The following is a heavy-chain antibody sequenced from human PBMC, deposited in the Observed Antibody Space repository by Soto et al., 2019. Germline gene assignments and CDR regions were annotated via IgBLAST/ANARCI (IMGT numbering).Heavy chain of an antibody. D-gene: IGHD3-10*01. CDR2: SYCSRNT. J-gene: IGHJ6*02. CDR1: GCSISSYY. Sequence: WETLSPPLTVSGCSISSYYWTGIRQPPGKGLEWIVESYCSRNTNYNHSLKSRVTISVDTSKTQFSLKMGSVTAGDTAAYYCATFSGSYYNLIYYYGMDVWGQGTTVTVSS. CDR3: ATFSGSYYNLIYYYGMDV. V-gene: IGHV4-59*13.